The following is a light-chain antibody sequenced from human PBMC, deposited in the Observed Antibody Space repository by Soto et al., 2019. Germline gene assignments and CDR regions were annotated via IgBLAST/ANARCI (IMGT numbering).Light chain of an antibody. CDR3: QQHSHWPPWT. Sequence: EFVLTQSPATLSLSPGERATLSCRASENVRTFVDWYQQKPGQAPRLLIYGASNRATGIPARFSGSGSGTDFTLTISNLEPEDFAVYYCQQHSHWPPWTFGQGTNVHI. CDR2: GAS. V-gene: IGKV3-11*01. J-gene: IGKJ1*01. CDR1: ENVRTF.